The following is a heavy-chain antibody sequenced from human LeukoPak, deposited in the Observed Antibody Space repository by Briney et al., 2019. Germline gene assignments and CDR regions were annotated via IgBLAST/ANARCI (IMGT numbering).Heavy chain of an antibody. D-gene: IGHD6-13*01. CDR3: ASGYSSSWYGIDY. Sequence: SETLSLTCTVSGYSISSGYYWGWIRQPPGKGLEWIGSIYHSGSPYYNPSLKSRVTISVDTTKNQFSLKLSSATAADTAVYYCASGYSSSWYGIDYWGQGTLVTVSS. J-gene: IGHJ4*02. V-gene: IGHV4-38-2*02. CDR2: IYHSGSP. CDR1: GYSISSGYY.